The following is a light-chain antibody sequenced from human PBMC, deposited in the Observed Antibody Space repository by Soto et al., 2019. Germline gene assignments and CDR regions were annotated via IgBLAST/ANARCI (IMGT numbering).Light chain of an antibody. CDR1: SSNIGSTYD. CDR2: GNT. V-gene: IGLV1-40*01. J-gene: IGLJ1*01. Sequence: QSVLTQPPSVSGAPGQRVTISCTGSSSNIGSTYDVQWYQQLPGTAPKLLIYGNTNRPSGVPDRFSGSKSGTSASLAITRLQADDEADYYCQSYDDSLSVLYVFGSGTKLTVL. CDR3: QSYDDSLSVLYV.